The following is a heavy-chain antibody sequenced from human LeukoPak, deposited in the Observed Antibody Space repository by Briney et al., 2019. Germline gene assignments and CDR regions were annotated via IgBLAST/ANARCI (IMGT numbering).Heavy chain of an antibody. J-gene: IGHJ4*02. Sequence: SETLSLTCAVYGGSFSGYYWSWIRQPPGKGLEWIGEINHSGSTNYNPSLKSRVTISVDTSKNQFSLKLSSVTAADTAVYYCARGSIVVATFFDYWGQGSLVTVSS. D-gene: IGHD3-22*01. V-gene: IGHV4-34*01. CDR3: ARGSIVVATFFDY. CDR2: INHSGST. CDR1: GGSFSGYY.